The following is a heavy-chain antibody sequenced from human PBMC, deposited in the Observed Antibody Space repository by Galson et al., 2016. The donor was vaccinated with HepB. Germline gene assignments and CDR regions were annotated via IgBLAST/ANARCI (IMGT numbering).Heavy chain of an antibody. D-gene: IGHD3-16*02. CDR3: ARFTRRLGDLSSKFDS. CDR2: VYYDGST. V-gene: IGHV4-59*01. Sequence: SETLSLTCAVSLDPISNYCYNWVRQPPGKGLEWIGNVYYDGSTNYNSSLTGRLTISVDTSKHEISLKLTSVSAADTAVSYCARFTRRLGDLSSKFDSWGPGTLVTVSS. J-gene: IGHJ5*01. CDR1: LDPISNYC.